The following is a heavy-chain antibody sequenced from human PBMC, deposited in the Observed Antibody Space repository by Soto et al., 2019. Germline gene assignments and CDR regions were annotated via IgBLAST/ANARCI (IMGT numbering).Heavy chain of an antibody. D-gene: IGHD2-21*01. CDR3: ARQLGCGGDCPHDY. CDR1: GGSISSSSYY. Sequence: SETLSLTCTVSGGSISSSSYYWGWIRQPPGKGLEWIGSIYYSGSTYYNPSLKSRVTISVDTSKNQFSLKLSSVTAADTAVYYCARQLGCGGDCPHDYWGQGTLVTVSS. J-gene: IGHJ4*02. CDR2: IYYSGST. V-gene: IGHV4-39*01.